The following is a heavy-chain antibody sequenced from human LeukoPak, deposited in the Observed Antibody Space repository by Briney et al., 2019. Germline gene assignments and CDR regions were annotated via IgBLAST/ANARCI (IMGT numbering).Heavy chain of an antibody. J-gene: IGHJ4*02. V-gene: IGHV4-61*01. D-gene: IGHD2-15*01. CDR3: ARRSVVGARTFYFDY. CDR2: TYYSGST. Sequence: SETLSLTCTVSGGSISSNSYYWNWIRQSPGKGLEWIGYTYYSGSTNYNPSFKSRVTISLDTSKNQFSLKVNSVTAADTAVYYCARRSVVGARTFYFDYWGQGILVTVSS. CDR1: GGSISSNSYY.